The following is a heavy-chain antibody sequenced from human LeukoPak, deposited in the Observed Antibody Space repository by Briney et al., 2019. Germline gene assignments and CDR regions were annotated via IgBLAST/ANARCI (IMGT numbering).Heavy chain of an antibody. J-gene: IGHJ4*02. V-gene: IGHV3-30*02. D-gene: IGHD3-22*01. CDR2: IRYDGSNK. CDR1: GFTFSSYG. CDR3: AKDSAYYYDSSGYYYD. Sequence: GGSLRLSCAASGFTFSSYGMHWVRQAPGKGLEWVAFIRYDGSNKYYADSVKGRFTISRDNSKNTLYLQMNSLRAEDTAMYYCAKDSAYYYDSSGYYYDWGQGALVTVSS.